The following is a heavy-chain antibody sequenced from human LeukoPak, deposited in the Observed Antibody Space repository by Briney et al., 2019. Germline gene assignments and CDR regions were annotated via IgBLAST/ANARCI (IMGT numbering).Heavy chain of an antibody. CDR3: ARGSGWYGT. J-gene: IGHJ5*02. CDR1: GFTFSSYA. CDR2: ISYDGSNK. V-gene: IGHV3-30-3*01. Sequence: PGGSLRLSCAASGFTFSSYAMHWVRQAPGKGLEWVAVISYDGSNKYYADSVKGRFTISRDNSKNTLYLQMNSLRAEDTAVYYCARGSGWYGTWGQGTLVTVSS. D-gene: IGHD6-19*01.